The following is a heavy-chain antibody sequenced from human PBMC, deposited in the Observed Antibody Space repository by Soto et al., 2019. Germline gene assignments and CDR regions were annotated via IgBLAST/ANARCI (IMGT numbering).Heavy chain of an antibody. CDR2: IFYTGST. D-gene: IGHD6-25*01. Sequence: TLSLTWPVSGDSFSSYFWSWIRQPPRKGLEWIGYIFYTGSTNYNPPLKSRVTISVDTSKNQFSLKLSSVTAADTAVYYCARASGGYIDYWGQGTLVTVSS. CDR1: GDSFSSYF. J-gene: IGHJ4*02. V-gene: IGHV4-59*01. CDR3: ARASGGYIDY.